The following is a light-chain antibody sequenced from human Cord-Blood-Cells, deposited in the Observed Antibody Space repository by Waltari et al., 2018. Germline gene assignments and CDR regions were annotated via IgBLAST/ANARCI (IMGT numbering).Light chain of an antibody. CDR1: ISNILAGYD. J-gene: IGLJ3*02. CDR3: QSYDSSLSGWV. CDR2: GNS. Sequence: QSVLTQPPSFSGAPGHRVTLSCTCLISNILAGYDFNSYQQLPGTAPKLLIYGNSNRPSGVPDRFSGSKSGTSASLAITGLQAEDEADYYCQSYDSSLSGWVFGGGTKLTVL. V-gene: IGLV1-40*01.